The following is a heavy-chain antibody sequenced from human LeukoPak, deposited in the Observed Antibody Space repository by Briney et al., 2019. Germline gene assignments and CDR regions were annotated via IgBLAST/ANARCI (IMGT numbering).Heavy chain of an antibody. CDR2: IHYRINT. CDR1: GASISSNHY. CDR3: ARYQEEDGYNAKTIDY. D-gene: IGHD5-24*01. V-gene: IGHV4-39*01. J-gene: IGHJ4*02. Sequence: SETLSLTCSVSGASISSNHYRGWIRQPPGMGLEWIGTIHYRINTYYNPSRKSPLTTSKHTSKNQFSLRLSSLTAADTAVYYCARYQEEDGYNAKTIDYWGQGTLVTVSS.